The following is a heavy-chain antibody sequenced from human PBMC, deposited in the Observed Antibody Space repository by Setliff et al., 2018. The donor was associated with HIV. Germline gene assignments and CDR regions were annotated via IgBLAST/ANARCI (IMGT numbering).Heavy chain of an antibody. D-gene: IGHD3-22*01. J-gene: IGHJ3*02. CDR3: ARVYYFDSSGYYQRGDVFDI. V-gene: IGHV4-4*07. CDR2: IYDSGSP. Sequence: SETLSLTCSVSGASLQSYYWSWIRQPAGKGLQWIGRIYDSGSPKYNPSLKSRVTISIDTSKSQISLKLTSVTAADTAMYHCARVYYFDSSGYYQRGDVFDIWGQGTMVTVSS. CDR1: GASLQSYY.